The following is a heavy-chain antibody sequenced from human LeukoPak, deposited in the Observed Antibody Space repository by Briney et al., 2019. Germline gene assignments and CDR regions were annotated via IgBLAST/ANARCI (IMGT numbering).Heavy chain of an antibody. CDR1: GRSISSYY. V-gene: IGHV4-59*08. CDR3: ARQWLAYYYGMDV. CDR2: IYYSGST. D-gene: IGHD6-19*01. J-gene: IGHJ6*02. Sequence: SETMSLTCTVAGRSISSYYWSWIRQPPGKGMEWIGYIYYSGSTNYNPSLKSRVPISVDTSKNQFSLKLSSVTAADTAVYYCARQWLAYYYGMDVWGQGTTVTVSS.